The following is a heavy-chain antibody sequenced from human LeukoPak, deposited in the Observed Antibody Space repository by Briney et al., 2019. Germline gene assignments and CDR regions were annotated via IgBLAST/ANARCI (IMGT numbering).Heavy chain of an antibody. D-gene: IGHD6-19*01. CDR1: GGPISSSSYY. Sequence: SETLSLTCTVSGGPISSSSYYWGWIRQPPGKGLEWIGSIYYSGSTYYNPSLKRRVPISVDTSKNQFSLELSSVTAADTAVYYCARRGIAVAGAFDYWGQGTLVTVSS. V-gene: IGHV4-39*01. J-gene: IGHJ4*02. CDR2: IYYSGST. CDR3: ARRGIAVAGAFDY.